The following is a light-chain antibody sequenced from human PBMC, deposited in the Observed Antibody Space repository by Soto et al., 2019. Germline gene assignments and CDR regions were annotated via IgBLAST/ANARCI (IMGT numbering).Light chain of an antibody. CDR2: GAS. V-gene: IGKV3-20*01. J-gene: IGKJ1*01. Sequence: PGERATLSCRASQSVSSFYLAWYQQKPGQAPRLLIYGASSRATGIPDRFSGSGSGTDFTLTISRLEPEDFAVYYCQQYGSSPWTFGQGTKVEIK. CDR3: QQYGSSPWT. CDR1: QSVSSFY.